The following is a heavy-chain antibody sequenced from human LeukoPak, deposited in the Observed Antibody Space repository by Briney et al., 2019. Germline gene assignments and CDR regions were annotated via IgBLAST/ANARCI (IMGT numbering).Heavy chain of an antibody. CDR3: AKDIGTGWDLDY. V-gene: IGHV3-43*02. D-gene: IGHD1-26*01. J-gene: IGHJ4*02. Sequence: GGSLRLSCAASGFIFDNYAMHWVRQAPGKGPEWLSLIRGDENTKYYTDSVKGRFTISRDNSKSSLYLHMNSLRTEDTALYDCAKDIGTGWDLDYWGQGTLVTVSS. CDR1: GFIFDNYA. CDR2: IRGDENTK.